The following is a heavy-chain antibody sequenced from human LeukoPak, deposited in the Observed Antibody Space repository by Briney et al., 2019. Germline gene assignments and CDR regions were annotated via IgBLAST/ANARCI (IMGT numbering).Heavy chain of an antibody. CDR2: IRSKAYGGTT. V-gene: IGHV3-49*03. CDR1: GFTFGDYA. CDR3: TRRWGMYGSGSYSPYVDY. Sequence: GGSLRLSCTASGFTFGDYAMSWFRQAPGKGLEWVGFIRSKAYGGTTEYAASVKGRFTISRGDSKRIAYLQMNSLKTEDTAVYYCTRRWGMYGSGSYSPYVDYWGQGTLVTVSS. J-gene: IGHJ4*02. D-gene: IGHD3-10*01.